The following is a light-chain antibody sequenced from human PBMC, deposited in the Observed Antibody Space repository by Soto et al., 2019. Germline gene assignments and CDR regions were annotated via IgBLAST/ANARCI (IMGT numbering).Light chain of an antibody. V-gene: IGKV3D-15*01. CDR2: GTS. CDR3: QQYNHWPHIT. J-gene: IGKJ5*01. CDR1: QSVRRN. Sequence: EIVMTQSPATLSVSPGESATLSCRASQSVRRNLAWYQQRPGQPPRLLIYGTSTRATDIPARFSGSVSGTEFTLTISSPQSEDFGVYYCQQYNHWPHITFGKGTRREIK.